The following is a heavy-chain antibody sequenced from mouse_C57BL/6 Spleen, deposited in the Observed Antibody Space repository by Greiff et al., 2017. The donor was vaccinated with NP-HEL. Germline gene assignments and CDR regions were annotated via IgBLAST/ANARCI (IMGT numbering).Heavy chain of an antibody. CDR2: IYPGDGDT. Sequence: QVQLQQSGAELVKPGASVKISCKASGYAFSSYWMNWVKQRPGKGLEWIGQIYPGDGDTNYNGKFKGKATLTADKSSSTAYMQLSSLTSEDSAVYFCARSEGNYYGSSYYFDYWGQGTTLTVSS. CDR3: ARSEGNYYGSSYYFDY. V-gene: IGHV1-80*01. CDR1: GYAFSSYW. D-gene: IGHD1-1*01. J-gene: IGHJ2*01.